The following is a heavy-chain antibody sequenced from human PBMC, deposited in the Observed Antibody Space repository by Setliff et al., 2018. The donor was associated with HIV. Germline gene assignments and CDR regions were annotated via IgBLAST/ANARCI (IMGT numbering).Heavy chain of an antibody. D-gene: IGHD2-15*01. V-gene: IGHV3-43*01. CDR2: INWDGGSI. Sequence: GGSLRLSCAASGFTFDDYTMHWVRQAPGKGLEWVSLINWDGGSIFYADSLKGRFTISRDNSKNTLYLQMNSLRAEDTAVYYCAKTLPTLYPPHDYYFAMDVWGQGTTVTVSS. J-gene: IGHJ6*02. CDR1: GFTFDDYT. CDR3: AKTLPTLYPPHDYYFAMDV.